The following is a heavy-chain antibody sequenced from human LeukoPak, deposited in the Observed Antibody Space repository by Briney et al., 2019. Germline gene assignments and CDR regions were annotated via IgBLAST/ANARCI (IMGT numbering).Heavy chain of an antibody. CDR2: IYHSGST. D-gene: IGHD3-3*01. CDR1: GYSISSGYY. Sequence: SETLSLTCTVSGYSISSGYYWGWIRQPPGKGLEWIGSIYHSGSTYYNPSLKSRVTISVDTSKNQFSLKLSSVTAADTAVYYCARAVITIFGVVIHPYYMDVWGKGTTVTVSS. V-gene: IGHV4-38-2*02. J-gene: IGHJ6*03. CDR3: ARAVITIFGVVIHPYYMDV.